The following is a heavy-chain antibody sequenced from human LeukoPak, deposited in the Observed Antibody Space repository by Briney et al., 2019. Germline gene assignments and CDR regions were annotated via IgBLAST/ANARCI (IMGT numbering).Heavy chain of an antibody. CDR3: ARGEGSVLRFLEWLPQSGYFDY. Sequence: GGSLRLSCAASGFTFDDYGMSWVRQAPGKGLEWVSGINWNGGSTGYADSVKGRFTISRDNAKNSLYLQMNSLRAEDTALYYCARGEGSVLRFLEWLPQSGYFDYWGQGTLVTVSS. CDR1: GFTFDDYG. D-gene: IGHD3-3*01. CDR2: INWNGGST. V-gene: IGHV3-20*04. J-gene: IGHJ4*02.